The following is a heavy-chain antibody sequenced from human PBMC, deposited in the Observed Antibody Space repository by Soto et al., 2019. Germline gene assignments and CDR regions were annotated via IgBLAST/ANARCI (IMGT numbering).Heavy chain of an antibody. CDR2: ISGSNTYT. V-gene: IGHV3-11*06. Sequence: GGSLRLSWVASGFTFSDYYMTLIRQAPGKGLEWISYISGSNTYTNYADSVKGRFTISRDNSRNTLYLQMNSLRVEDTAVYYCAKDVTPNVYDSSGPDYWGQGTLVTVSS. D-gene: IGHD3-22*01. CDR3: AKDVTPNVYDSSGPDY. J-gene: IGHJ4*02. CDR1: GFTFSDYY.